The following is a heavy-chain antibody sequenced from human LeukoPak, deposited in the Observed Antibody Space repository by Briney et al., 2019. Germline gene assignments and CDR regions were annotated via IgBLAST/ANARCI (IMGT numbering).Heavy chain of an antibody. V-gene: IGHV3-30*04. J-gene: IGHJ4*02. Sequence: GGSLTLSCAASGCTFSNNDMHWVRLHPAKGLEWVAVVIYDGSNTNYDASVKGRVTISRDNSKNKLYMQMNGLTAEDTAVYYCARGYYDSGSYYSTYDLWGQGTLVTVSS. CDR2: VIYDGSNT. CDR1: GCTFSNND. D-gene: IGHD3-10*01. CDR3: ARGYYDSGSYYSTYDL.